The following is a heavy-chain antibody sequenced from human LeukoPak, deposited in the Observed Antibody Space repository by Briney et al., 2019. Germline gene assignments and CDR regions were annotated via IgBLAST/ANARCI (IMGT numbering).Heavy chain of an antibody. D-gene: IGHD3-10*01. V-gene: IGHV3-7*01. CDR2: IKEDGSEK. Sequence: GSLRLSRAASGFPFSSYAMSWVRQAPGKGLEWVANIKEDGSEKYYVDSVKGRFSISRDNAKNSLYLQMNSLRAEDTAVYYCARGRVLLWFGEFDDWGQGTLVTVSS. J-gene: IGHJ5*02. CDR3: ARGRVLLWFGEFDD. CDR1: GFPFSSYA.